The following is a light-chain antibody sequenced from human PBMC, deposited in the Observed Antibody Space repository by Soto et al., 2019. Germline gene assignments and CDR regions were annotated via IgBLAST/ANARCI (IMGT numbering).Light chain of an antibody. Sequence: EVVMTQSPATLSVSPGERATLSCRASQSVSNNLAWYQQKPGQAPRLLMYAASTRATGIPARFSGSRSGTEFTLTISSPQSEDFAVYYCQQYNNWPRTFGQGTKVDIK. CDR1: QSVSNN. J-gene: IGKJ1*01. CDR3: QQYNNWPRT. CDR2: AAS. V-gene: IGKV3-15*01.